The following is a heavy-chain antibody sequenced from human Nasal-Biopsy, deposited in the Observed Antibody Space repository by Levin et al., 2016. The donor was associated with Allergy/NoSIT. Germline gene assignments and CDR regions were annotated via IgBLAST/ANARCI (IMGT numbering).Heavy chain of an antibody. V-gene: IGHV3-23*01. D-gene: IGHD2-21*01. CDR3: AKCGGNTCDSVPEPYKGALEM. CDR2: TNGGGDNT. Sequence: GGSLRLSCAASGFTFSSSAMSWVRQSPGKGLEWVSATNGGGDNTYYADSVKGRLTISRDNSRNTLYLQMNSLRAEDTAIYYCAKCGGNTCDSVPEPYKGALEMWGPGTMVTVS. CDR1: GFTFSSSA. J-gene: IGHJ3*02.